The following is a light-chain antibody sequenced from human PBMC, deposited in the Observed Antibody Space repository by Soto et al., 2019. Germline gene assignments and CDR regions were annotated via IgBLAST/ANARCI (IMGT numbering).Light chain of an antibody. CDR2: EVT. CDR3: TLYTDNKTGV. V-gene: IGLV2-14*01. J-gene: IGLJ3*02. Sequence: QSVLTQPASVSGSPGQSITISCTGTSSDVGGYTYVSWYQQHPDKAPKLIIYEVTNRPSGVSNRFSGSKSGNLASLTISGLQAEDEADYYCTLYTDNKTGVFGGGTKVTVL. CDR1: SSDVGGYTY.